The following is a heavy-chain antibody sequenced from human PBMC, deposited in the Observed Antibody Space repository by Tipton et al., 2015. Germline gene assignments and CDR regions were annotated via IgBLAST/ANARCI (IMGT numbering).Heavy chain of an antibody. CDR2: IYHSGTT. D-gene: IGHD3-9*01. Sequence: TLSLTCAVFGYSISSGYYWGWIRQPPGKGLEWIGSIYHSGTTYSNPSLKSRVTISVDTSKNQFSLKLRSVTAADTAVYYCACHDYDLLTRDYQTVDYWGQGTLVTVSS. CDR3: ACHDYDLLTRDYQTVDY. J-gene: IGHJ4*02. V-gene: IGHV4-38-2*01. CDR1: GYSISSGYY.